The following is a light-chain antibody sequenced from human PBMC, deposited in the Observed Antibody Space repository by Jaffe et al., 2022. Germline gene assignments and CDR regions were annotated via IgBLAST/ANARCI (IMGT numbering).Light chain of an antibody. CDR2: KAS. Sequence: DIQMTQSPSSLSASVGDRVTITCRASQTITTSLAWYQQKPGKAPRLLIYKASNLESGVPSRFSGSGSGTEFTLTITSLQPDDFATYYCQQYNSFSGTFGQGTKVEIK. J-gene: IGKJ1*01. V-gene: IGKV1-5*03. CDR3: QQYNSFSGT. CDR1: QTITTS.